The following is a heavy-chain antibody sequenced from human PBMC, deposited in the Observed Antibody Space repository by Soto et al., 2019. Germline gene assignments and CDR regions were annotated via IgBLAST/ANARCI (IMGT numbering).Heavy chain of an antibody. V-gene: IGHV1-24*01. D-gene: IGHD3-3*01. CDR1: GYTLTELS. CDR2: FDPEDGET. CDR3: ATDLPEVTYYDFWSGYYPPTF. Sequence: ASVKVSCKVSGYTLTELSMHWVRQAPGKGLEWMGGFDPEDGETIYAQKFQGRVTMTEGTSTDTAYMELSSLRSEDTAVYYCATDLPEVTYYDFWSGYYPPTFWGKGTTVTVSS. J-gene: IGHJ6*04.